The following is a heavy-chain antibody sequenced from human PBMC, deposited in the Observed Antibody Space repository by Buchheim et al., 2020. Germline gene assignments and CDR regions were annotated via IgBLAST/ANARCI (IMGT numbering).Heavy chain of an antibody. V-gene: IGHV5-51*01. CDR3: ARRGYRSTWSRADQYYYGMDV. CDR1: GYTFTDYW. CDR2: IYPGDSDT. Sequence: EVQLVQSGAEMKKPGESLKISCKASGYTFTDYWIGWVRQMPGKGLEWMGIIYPGDSDTRYSPSFQGQATLSADKSIWTASPQWDSLKASDTAMYFCARRGYRSTWSRADQYYYGMDVWGQGTT. J-gene: IGHJ6*02. D-gene: IGHD6-13*01.